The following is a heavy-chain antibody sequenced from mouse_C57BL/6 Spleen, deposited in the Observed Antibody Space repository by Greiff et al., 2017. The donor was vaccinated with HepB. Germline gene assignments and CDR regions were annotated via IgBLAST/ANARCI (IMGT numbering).Heavy chain of an antibody. V-gene: IGHV1-54*01. CDR1: GYAFTNYL. J-gene: IGHJ2*01. Sequence: QVQLQQSGAELVRPGTSVKVSCKASGYAFTNYLIEWVKQRPGQGLEWIGVINPGSGGTNYNEKFKGKATLTADKSSSTAYMQLSSLTSEDSAVYCCARSRLKLLDYWGQGTTLTVSS. CDR3: ARSRLKLLDY. D-gene: IGHD1-1*01. CDR2: INPGSGGT.